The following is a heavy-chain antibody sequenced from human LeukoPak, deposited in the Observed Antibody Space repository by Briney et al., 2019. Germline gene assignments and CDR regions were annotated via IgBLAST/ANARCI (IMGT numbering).Heavy chain of an antibody. CDR1: GGSISSYY. V-gene: IGHV4-4*07. CDR2: IYTSGST. J-gene: IGHJ5*02. D-gene: IGHD6-13*01. CDR3: ARVDPLPGIAAAGEEWFDP. Sequence: SETLSLTCTVSGGSISSYYWSWIRQPAGKGLEWIGRIYTSGSTNYNPSLKSRVTMSVDTSKNQSSLKLSSVTAADTAVYYCARVDPLPGIAAAGEEWFDPWGQGTLVTVSS.